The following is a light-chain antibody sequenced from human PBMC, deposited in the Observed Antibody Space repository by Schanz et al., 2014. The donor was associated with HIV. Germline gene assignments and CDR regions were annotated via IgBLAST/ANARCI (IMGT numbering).Light chain of an antibody. V-gene: IGLV1-40*01. CDR2: GNT. Sequence: QSVLTQPPSVSGAPGQRVTISCTGSNSNIGAGYDVHWYQQLPGTAPKLLLFGNTNRPSGVPDRFSGSKSDTSASLAITGLQAEDEADYYCCSYTTTSTYVFGAGTKLTVL. CDR3: CSYTTTSTYV. J-gene: IGLJ1*01. CDR1: NSNIGAGYD.